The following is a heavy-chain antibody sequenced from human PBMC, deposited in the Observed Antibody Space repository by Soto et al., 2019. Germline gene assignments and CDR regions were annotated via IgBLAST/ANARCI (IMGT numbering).Heavy chain of an antibody. CDR3: ARHDWFVFDY. Sequence: QVQLQESGPGLVKPSETLSLTCTVSGGSISSYYWSWIRQPPGKGLEWIGYIYYSGSTNYNPSLKSRVTISVDTSKNQFSLKLSSVTAADTAVYYCARHDWFVFDYWGQGTLVTVSS. CDR2: IYYSGST. CDR1: GGSISSYY. J-gene: IGHJ4*02. D-gene: IGHD3-9*01. V-gene: IGHV4-59*08.